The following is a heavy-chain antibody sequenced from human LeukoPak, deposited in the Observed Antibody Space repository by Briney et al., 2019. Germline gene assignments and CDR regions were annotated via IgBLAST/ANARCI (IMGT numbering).Heavy chain of an antibody. CDR3: AGMWFGELSGI. V-gene: IGHV1-18*01. J-gene: IGHJ3*02. CDR1: GYTFTSYG. CDR2: ISAYNGNT. Sequence: ASVKVSCKASGYTFTSYGISWVRQAPGQGLEWMGWISAYNGNTNYAQKLQGRVTMTTDTSTSTAYMELRSLKSDDTAVYYRAGMWFGELSGIWGQGTMVTVSS. D-gene: IGHD3-10*01.